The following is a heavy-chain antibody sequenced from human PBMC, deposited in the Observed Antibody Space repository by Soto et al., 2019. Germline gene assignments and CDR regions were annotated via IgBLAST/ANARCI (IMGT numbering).Heavy chain of an antibody. CDR3: ARGEIRYCSGGSCYLVTLREALNWFDP. V-gene: IGHV1-69*13. CDR1: GGTFKRCA. CDR2: IIPIFGTA. Sequence: SVLFSCDASGGTFKRCAMSCVRQSPGEGLQWXGCIIPIFGTANYAQKFQGRVTITADESTSTAYMELSSLRSEDTAVYYCARGEIRYCSGGSCYLVTLREALNWFDPWGQGTLVTVSS. D-gene: IGHD2-15*01. J-gene: IGHJ5*02.